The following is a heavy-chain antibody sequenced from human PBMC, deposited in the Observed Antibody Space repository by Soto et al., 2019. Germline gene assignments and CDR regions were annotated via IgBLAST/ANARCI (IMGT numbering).Heavy chain of an antibody. CDR2: IYYSGST. D-gene: IGHD2-2*01. V-gene: IGHV4-39*07. CDR3: ARDIGLLTTDAMKGSYFDY. Sequence: SETLSLTCTVSGGSISSSSYYWGWIRQPPGKGLEWIGSIYYSGSTYYNPSLKSRVTISVDTSKNQFSLKLSSVTAADTSVYYCARDIGLLTTDAMKGSYFDYCGQGPLVTVSS. CDR1: GGSISSSSYY. J-gene: IGHJ4*02.